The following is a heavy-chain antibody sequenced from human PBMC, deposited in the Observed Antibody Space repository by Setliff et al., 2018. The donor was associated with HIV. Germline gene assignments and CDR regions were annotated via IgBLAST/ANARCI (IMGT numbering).Heavy chain of an antibody. V-gene: IGHV1-46*01. CDR1: GDTLSIHP. Sequence: AASVKVSCKASGDTLSIHPISWVRQAPGQGLEWMGIINPSGGSTSYAQKFQGRVTMTRDTSTSTVYMELSSLRSEDTAVYYCARSSSWSSDAFDIWGQGTMVTVSS. J-gene: IGHJ3*02. CDR2: INPSGGST. D-gene: IGHD6-13*01. CDR3: ARSSSWSSDAFDI.